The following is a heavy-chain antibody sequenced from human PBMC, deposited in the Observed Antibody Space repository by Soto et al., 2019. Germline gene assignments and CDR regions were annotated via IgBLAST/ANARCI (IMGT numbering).Heavy chain of an antibody. Sequence: GESLKISCAASGFTFSSYSMNWVRQAPGKGLEWVSYISGSSSTIYYADFVKGRFTISRDNAKNSLYLQLNSPRAEDTAVYYCARAHGYYYYMDVWGKGTTVTVSS. J-gene: IGHJ6*03. CDR3: ARAHGYYYYMDV. CDR2: ISGSSSTI. CDR1: GFTFSSYS. V-gene: IGHV3-48*01.